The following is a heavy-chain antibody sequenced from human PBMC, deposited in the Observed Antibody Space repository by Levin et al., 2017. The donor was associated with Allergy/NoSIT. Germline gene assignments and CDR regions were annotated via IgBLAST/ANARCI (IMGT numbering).Heavy chain of an antibody. CDR1: GFTFSSYG. CDR2: ISYDGSNK. J-gene: IGHJ4*02. V-gene: IGHV3-30*18. CDR3: AKDKWGGQGCLDY. D-gene: IGHD3-3*01. Sequence: PGESLKISCAASGFTFSSYGMHWVRQAPGKGLEWVAVISYDGSNKYYADSVKGRFTISRDNSKNTLYLQMNSLRAEDTAVYYCAKDKWGGQGCLDYWGQGTLVTVSS.